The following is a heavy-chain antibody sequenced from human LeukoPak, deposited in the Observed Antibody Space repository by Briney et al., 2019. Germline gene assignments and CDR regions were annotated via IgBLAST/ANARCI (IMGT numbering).Heavy chain of an antibody. CDR1: GYTFTNYG. CDR2: INTYNGNT. Sequence: ASVKVSCKASGYTFTNYGISWVRQAPGQGLEWMGWINTYNGNTNYAQKLQGRVTMTTDTSASTAYMELRSLRSDDTAVYYCAKTVDTTIIARYFYYGMDVWGQGTTVTVSS. V-gene: IGHV1-18*01. D-gene: IGHD5-18*01. J-gene: IGHJ6*02. CDR3: AKTVDTTIIARYFYYGMDV.